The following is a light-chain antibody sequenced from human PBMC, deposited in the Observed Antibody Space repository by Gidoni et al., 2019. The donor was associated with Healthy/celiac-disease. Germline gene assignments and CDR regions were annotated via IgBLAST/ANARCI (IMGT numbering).Light chain of an antibody. CDR1: QSISSW. CDR2: DAS. V-gene: IGKV1-5*01. J-gene: IGKJ3*01. Sequence: DIQMTQSPSTMSASVGDRVTITCRASQSISSWLAWYQQKPGKAPKLLIYDASSLESGVPSRFSGIGSGTEFTLTISSLQPDDFATYYCQQYNSIGAFGPGTKVDIK. CDR3: QQYNSIGA.